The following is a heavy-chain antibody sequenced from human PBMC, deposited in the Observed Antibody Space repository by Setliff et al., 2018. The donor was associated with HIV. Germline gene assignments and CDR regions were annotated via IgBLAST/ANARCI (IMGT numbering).Heavy chain of an antibody. CDR1: GFTFSKYW. V-gene: IGHV3-74*01. CDR2: INLDGTYI. Sequence: GGSLRLSCAVSGFTFSKYWMHWVRQVPGKGLVWVARINLDGTYIHYTDSVKGRFTIPRDNARNTLYLQMNSLSAEDTAVYYCTRDSYDSRLYYGMDVWGQGTTVTVSS. J-gene: IGHJ6*02. CDR3: TRDSYDSRLYYGMDV. D-gene: IGHD3-16*01.